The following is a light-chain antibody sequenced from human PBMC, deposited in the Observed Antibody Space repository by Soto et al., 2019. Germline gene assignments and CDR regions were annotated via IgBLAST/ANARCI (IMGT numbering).Light chain of an antibody. V-gene: IGLV2-14*01. CDR2: EVT. CDR3: ASYRSANTIVV. Sequence: QSALTQPASVSGSPGQSITISCTGTSRDIGNYNYVSWYQHHPGKAPKLMIYEVTSRPSGVSDRFSGSKSGMTAYLTISGLKPEDEADYFCASYRSANTIVVFGDGTKVTVL. CDR1: SRDIGNYNY. J-gene: IGLJ1*01.